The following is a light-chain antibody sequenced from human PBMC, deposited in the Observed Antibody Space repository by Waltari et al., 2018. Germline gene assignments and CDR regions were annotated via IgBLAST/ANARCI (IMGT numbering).Light chain of an antibody. CDR3: QQRSSWPLT. CDR2: DAS. Sequence: IVLTQSPATLSLSSGDRATLPCRASQSVSSSLAWYQQRPGQAPRLLIYDASNRATGIPARFSGSGSGTDFTLTISSLEPEDFAVYYCQQRSSWPLTFGGGTKVEVK. J-gene: IGKJ4*01. V-gene: IGKV3-11*01. CDR1: QSVSSS.